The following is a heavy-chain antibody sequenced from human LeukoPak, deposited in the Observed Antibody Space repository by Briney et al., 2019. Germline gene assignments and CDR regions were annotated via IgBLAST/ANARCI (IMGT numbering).Heavy chain of an antibody. V-gene: IGHV4-59*01. J-gene: IGHJ3*02. D-gene: IGHD1-26*01. CDR3: AREGARREPSFSAFDI. Sequence: SETLSLTCTVSGGSISGYYWSWIRQPPGKGLEWIGYIYYSGSTSYNPSLKSRVTISVDTSKNHFSLKLSSVAAADTAVYYCAREGARREPSFSAFDIWGQGTMVTVSS. CDR1: GGSISGYY. CDR2: IYYSGST.